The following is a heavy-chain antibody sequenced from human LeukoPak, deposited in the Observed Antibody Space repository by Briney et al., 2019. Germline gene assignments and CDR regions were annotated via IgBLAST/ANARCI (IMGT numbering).Heavy chain of an antibody. D-gene: IGHD3-22*01. V-gene: IGHV4-34*01. CDR3: ARIITTSDYYYMDV. CDR1: GGSFSGYY. J-gene: IGHJ6*03. CDR2: INHSGST. Sequence: SETLSLTCAVYGGSFSGYYWSWIRQPPGKGLEWIGEINHSGSTKYNPSLKSRVTISVDTSKNQFSLKLSSVTAADTAVYYCARIITTSDYYYMDVWGKGTTVTLSS.